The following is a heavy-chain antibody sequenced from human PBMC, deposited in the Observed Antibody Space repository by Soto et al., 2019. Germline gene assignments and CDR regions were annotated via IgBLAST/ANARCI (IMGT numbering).Heavy chain of an antibody. V-gene: IGHV4-31*03. D-gene: IGHD4-17*01. Sequence: QVQLQESGPGLVKPSQTLSVTCTVSGGSISSGGYYWSWIRQHPGKGLEWIGYISYSGSTYYNPSLRSRVTISVDMSKNQFSRKLSSVTAADTPVYYCARDGSDYEGWSAPGGKGTLVTVSS. CDR3: ARDGSDYEGWSAP. CDR2: ISYSGST. CDR1: GGSISSGGYY. J-gene: IGHJ5*02.